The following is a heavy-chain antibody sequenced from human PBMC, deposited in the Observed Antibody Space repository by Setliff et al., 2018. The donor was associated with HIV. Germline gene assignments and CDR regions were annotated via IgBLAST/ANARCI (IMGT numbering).Heavy chain of an antibody. CDR2: IYPGDSDI. CDR1: EYSFTNNW. J-gene: IGHJ6*03. D-gene: IGHD3-10*01. Sequence: GESLKISCKGSEYSFTNNWIGWVRQMPGKGLEWMGIIYPGDSDIRYSPSFQGQVTLSADKAISTAYLQWDSLKASDTAMYYCARAGSFDPYYYMDVWGKGTTVTVSS. CDR3: ARAGSFDPYYYMDV. V-gene: IGHV5-51*01.